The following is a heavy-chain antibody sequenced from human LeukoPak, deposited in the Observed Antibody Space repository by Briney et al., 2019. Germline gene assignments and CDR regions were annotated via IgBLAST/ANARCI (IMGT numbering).Heavy chain of an antibody. J-gene: IGHJ4*02. CDR1: GFTFSSYS. D-gene: IGHD6-13*01. V-gene: IGHV3-48*04. CDR3: AKPPKWEQLVGPYFDY. CDR2: ISSSSSTI. Sequence: GGSLRLSRAASGFTFSSYSMNWVRQAPGKGLEWVSYISSSSSTIYYADSVKGRFTISRDNAKNSLYLQMNSLRAEDTAVYYCAKPPKWEQLVGPYFDYWGQGTLVTVSS.